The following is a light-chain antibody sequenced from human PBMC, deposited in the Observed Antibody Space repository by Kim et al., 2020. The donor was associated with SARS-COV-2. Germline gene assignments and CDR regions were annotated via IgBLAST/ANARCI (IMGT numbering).Light chain of an antibody. V-gene: IGLV2-14*04. CDR3: SSYTSSSTLV. J-gene: IGLJ2*01. Sequence: GQSITISCTGTSSDVGGYNYISWYQQHPGKAPKLMIYDVSKRPSGVSNRFSGSKSGNAASLTISGLQAEDGADYCCSSYTSSSTLVFGGGTQLTVL. CDR1: SSDVGGYNY. CDR2: DVS.